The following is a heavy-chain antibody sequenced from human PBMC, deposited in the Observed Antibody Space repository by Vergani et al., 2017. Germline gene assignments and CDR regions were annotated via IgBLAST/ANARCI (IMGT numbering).Heavy chain of an antibody. D-gene: IGHD4-23*01. CDR1: GGPISSYY. CDR3: ASSKGNDYFDY. Sequence: QVQLQESGPGLVKPSETLSLTCTVSGGPISSYYWSWIRQPPGKGLEWIGYIYYSGSTNYNPSLKSRVTISVDTSKNQFSLKLSSVTAADTAVYYCASSKGNDYFDYWGQGTLVTVSS. V-gene: IGHV4-59*01. CDR2: IYYSGST. J-gene: IGHJ4*02.